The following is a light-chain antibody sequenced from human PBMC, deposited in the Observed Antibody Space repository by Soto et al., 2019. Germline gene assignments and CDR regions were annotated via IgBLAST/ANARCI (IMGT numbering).Light chain of an antibody. V-gene: IGKV3-20*01. J-gene: IGKJ1*01. CDR3: QQYVTSSPRT. CDR1: HTISSSY. Sequence: EIVLTQSPGTLSLSPGERATLSCRASHTISSSYLAWYQQKPGQAPRLLMYGISRRATGIPDRFSGSGSGTDFTLTITRLEPKDFVVDYCQQYVTSSPRTFGQGTKVEIK. CDR2: GIS.